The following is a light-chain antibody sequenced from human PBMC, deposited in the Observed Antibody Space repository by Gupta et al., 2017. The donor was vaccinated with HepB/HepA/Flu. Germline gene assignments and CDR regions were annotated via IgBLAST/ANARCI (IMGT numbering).Light chain of an antibody. CDR1: QNISSY. Sequence: DIQLTQSPPSLPASVGDRVTITCRASQNISSYLNWYQQKPGKAPKLLIYAASSLQSGVPARFSGSGSGTDFTLTISSLQPEDFGTYYCQQGYSTPRTFGQGTKVEIK. V-gene: IGKV1-39*01. CDR3: QQGYSTPRT. CDR2: AAS. J-gene: IGKJ1*01.